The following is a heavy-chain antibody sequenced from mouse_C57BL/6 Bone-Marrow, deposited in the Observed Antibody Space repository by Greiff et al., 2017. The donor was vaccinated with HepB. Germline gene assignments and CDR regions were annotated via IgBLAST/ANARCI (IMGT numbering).Heavy chain of an antibody. Sequence: VQLQQSGAELVKPGASVKISCKASGYTFTDYYINWVKQRPGQGLEWIGKIGPGSGSTYYNEKFKGKATLTADKSSSTAYMQLSSLTSEDSAVYFCARSSYYDYDEGTWFAYWGQGTLVTVSA. D-gene: IGHD2-4*01. J-gene: IGHJ3*01. CDR2: IGPGSGST. CDR3: ARSSYYDYDEGTWFAY. V-gene: IGHV1-77*01. CDR1: GYTFTDYY.